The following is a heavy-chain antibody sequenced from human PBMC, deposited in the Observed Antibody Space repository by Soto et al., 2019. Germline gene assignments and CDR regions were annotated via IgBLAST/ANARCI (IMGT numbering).Heavy chain of an antibody. V-gene: IGHV4-4*02. D-gene: IGHD6-13*01. Sequence: SETLSLTCTVSGGSISSNNWWSWVRQPPGKGLEWIGEIYHSGNTNYNPSLKSRATMSVVKSKNQFSLSLTSVTAADTAVYYCARDQGSHPGDWGQGTLVTVSS. CDR1: GGSISSNNW. J-gene: IGHJ4*02. CDR3: ARDQGSHPGD. CDR2: IYHSGNT.